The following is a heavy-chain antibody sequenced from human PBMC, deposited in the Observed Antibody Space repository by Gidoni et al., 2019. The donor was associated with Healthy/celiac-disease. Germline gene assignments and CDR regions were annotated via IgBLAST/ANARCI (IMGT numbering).Heavy chain of an antibody. J-gene: IGHJ6*02. CDR3: AQPELARDYYYYYGMDV. V-gene: IGHV1-69*01. Sequence: QVQLVQAWAAGEKAGSLVKGPCKAFGGTLSRYAISWVRQAPGQGLEWMGGIIPIFGTANYAQKFKGRVTITADESTSTAYMELSSLRSEDTAVYYCAQPELARDYYYYYGMDVWGQGTTVTVSS. D-gene: IGHD6-13*01. CDR1: GGTLSRYA. CDR2: IIPIFGTA.